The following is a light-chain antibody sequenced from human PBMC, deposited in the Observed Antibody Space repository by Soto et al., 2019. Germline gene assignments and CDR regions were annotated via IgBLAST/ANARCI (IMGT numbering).Light chain of an antibody. CDR3: QQLHNYPAT. CDR2: AAS. J-gene: IGKJ4*01. CDR1: QSISSY. Sequence: DIQMTQSPSSLSASVGDRVTITCRASQSISSYLNWYQQKPGKAPKLLIYAASSLQSGVPSRFSGSGSGTDFTLTISSLQPEDFATYYCQQLHNYPATFGGGTKVDIK. V-gene: IGKV1-39*01.